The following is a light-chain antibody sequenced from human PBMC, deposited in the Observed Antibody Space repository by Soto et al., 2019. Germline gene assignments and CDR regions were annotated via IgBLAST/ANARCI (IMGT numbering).Light chain of an antibody. CDR2: DVS. V-gene: IGLV2-14*01. CDR1: SSDVGGYNY. CDR3: SSYTSSSTLV. Sequence: QCSLTQPASVTGSPGRSITLSCTGTSSDVGGYNYVSWYQQHPGKAPKLMIYDVSDRPSGVSNRFSGSKSGNTASLTISGLQAEDEADYYCSSYTSSSTLVFGTGTKVTVL. J-gene: IGLJ1*01.